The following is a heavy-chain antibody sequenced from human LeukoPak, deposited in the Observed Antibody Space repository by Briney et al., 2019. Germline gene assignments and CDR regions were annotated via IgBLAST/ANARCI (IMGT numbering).Heavy chain of an antibody. V-gene: IGHV3-30*03. D-gene: IGHD2-8*01. CDR2: ISYDGTNE. J-gene: IGHJ4*02. CDR1: GFAFSNYA. Sequence: GGSLRLSCAASGFAFSNYAMHWVRQAPGKGLEWVAVISYDGTNESYGDSVKGRFTISRDNSKSTLYLHTNSLRPEETAIYYCARDNNGDYWGQGTLVTVSS. CDR3: ARDNNGDY.